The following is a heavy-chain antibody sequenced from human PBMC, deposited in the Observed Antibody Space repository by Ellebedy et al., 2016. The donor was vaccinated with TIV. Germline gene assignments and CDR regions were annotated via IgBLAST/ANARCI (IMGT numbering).Heavy chain of an antibody. CDR3: ARLMYARTPHFDY. CDR2: IYYSGPT. V-gene: IGHV4-39*07. CDR1: GGSISSVSHY. J-gene: IGHJ4*02. Sequence: MPSETLSLTCSVSGGSISSVSHYWGWIRQSPGKGLEWIGNIYYSGPTFYNAPLKSRVTMSVDTSKNQFSLRLASVTAADTAVYFCARLMYARTPHFDYWGRGALVTVSS. D-gene: IGHD2-8*01.